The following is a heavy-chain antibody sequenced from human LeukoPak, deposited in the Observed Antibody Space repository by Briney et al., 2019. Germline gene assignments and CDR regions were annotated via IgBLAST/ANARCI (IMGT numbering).Heavy chain of an antibody. CDR1: GGSISSYY. D-gene: IGHD3-22*01. Sequence: PSETLSLTCTVSGGSISSYYWSWLRQPPGKGLEWIGYIYYSGSTNYNPSLKSRVTISVDTSKNQFSLKLSSVTAADTAVYYCARVYYYDSSGSGEVFDPWGQGTLVTVSS. V-gene: IGHV4-59*01. J-gene: IGHJ5*02. CDR2: IYYSGST. CDR3: ARVYYYDSSGSGEVFDP.